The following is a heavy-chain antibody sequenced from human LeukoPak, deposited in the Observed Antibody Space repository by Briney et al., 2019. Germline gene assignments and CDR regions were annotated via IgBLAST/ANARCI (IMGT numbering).Heavy chain of an antibody. CDR2: IIPIFGTA. V-gene: IGHV1-69*13. CDR1: GGTFSSYA. D-gene: IGHD3-22*01. Sequence: ASVKVSCKASGGTFSSYAISWVRQAPGQGLEWMGGIIPIFGTANYAQKFQGRVTITADESTSTAYMELSSLRSADTAVYYCASEYKYDSSGANAFDIWGQGTMVTVSS. CDR3: ASEYKYDSSGANAFDI. J-gene: IGHJ3*02.